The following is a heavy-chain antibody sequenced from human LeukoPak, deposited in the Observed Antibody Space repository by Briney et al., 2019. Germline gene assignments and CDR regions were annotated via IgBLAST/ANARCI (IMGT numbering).Heavy chain of an antibody. J-gene: IGHJ5*02. CDR1: GGSFSGYY. V-gene: IGHV4-34*01. D-gene: IGHD1-26*01. CDR3: ARMRIVGATPSVSNNWFDP. Sequence: SETLSLTCAVYGGSFSGYYWSWIRQPPGKGLEWIGEINHSGSTNYNPSLKSRVTISVDTSKNQFSLKLSSVTAAETAVYYCARMRIVGATPSVSNNWFDPWGQGTLVTVSS. CDR2: INHSGST.